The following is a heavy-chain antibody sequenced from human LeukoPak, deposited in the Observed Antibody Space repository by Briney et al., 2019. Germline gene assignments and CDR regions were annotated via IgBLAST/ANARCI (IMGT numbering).Heavy chain of an antibody. V-gene: IGHV5-10-1*01. J-gene: IGHJ5*02. D-gene: IGHD3-10*01. Sequence: GESLRISCKGSGYSFTSYWISWVRQMPGKGLEWTGWIDPSDSYTNYSPSFQGHVTISADKSISTAYLQWSSLKASDTAMYYCARHGGSGSYYNPYNWFDPWGQGTLVTVSS. CDR2: IDPSDSYT. CDR1: GYSFTSYW. CDR3: ARHGGSGSYYNPYNWFDP.